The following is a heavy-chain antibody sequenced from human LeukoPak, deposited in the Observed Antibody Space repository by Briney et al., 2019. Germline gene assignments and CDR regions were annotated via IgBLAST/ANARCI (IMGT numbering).Heavy chain of an antibody. J-gene: IGHJ4*02. CDR1: GYTFTGYY. V-gene: IGHV1-2*02. Sequence: ASVKVSCKASGYTFTGYYMHWVRQAPGQGLEWMGWINPNSGGTNYAQKFQGRVTMTRDTSISTAYMELSRLRSDDTAVYYCARATMMVVVIDYWGQGTLVTVPS. CDR3: ARATMMVVVIDY. D-gene: IGHD3-22*01. CDR2: INPNSGGT.